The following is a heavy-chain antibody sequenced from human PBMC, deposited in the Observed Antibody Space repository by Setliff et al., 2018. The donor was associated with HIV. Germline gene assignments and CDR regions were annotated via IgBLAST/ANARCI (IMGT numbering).Heavy chain of an antibody. Sequence: SETLSLTCTVSGGSISNYYWSWIRQPPGKGLQWIGYIYYSGSTNYNPSLKSRVTISVDTSKNQFSLKLSSVTAADTAVYYCAREIYGGNSRPFDYWGQGTLVTVSS. CDR1: GGSISNYY. CDR2: IYYSGST. CDR3: AREIYGGNSRPFDY. V-gene: IGHV4-59*01. D-gene: IGHD4-17*01. J-gene: IGHJ4*02.